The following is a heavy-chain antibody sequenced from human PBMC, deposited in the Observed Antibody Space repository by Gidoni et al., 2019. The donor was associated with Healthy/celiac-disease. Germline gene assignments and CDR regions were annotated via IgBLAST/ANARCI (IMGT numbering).Heavy chain of an antibody. CDR2: IYPGDSDT. CDR3: ARARGLNYGDYVPNSEYFDY. Sequence: KISCKGSGYSFTSYWIGCVRQMPGKGLEWMGIIYPGDSDTRYSPSFQGQVTIPADKSISTAYLQWSSLKASDTAMYSCARARGLNYGDYVPNSEYFDYWGQATLVTVSS. CDR1: GYSFTSYW. D-gene: IGHD4-17*01. V-gene: IGHV5-51*01. J-gene: IGHJ4*02.